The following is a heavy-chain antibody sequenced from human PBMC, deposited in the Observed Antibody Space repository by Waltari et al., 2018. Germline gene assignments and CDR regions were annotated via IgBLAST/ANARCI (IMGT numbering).Heavy chain of an antibody. V-gene: IGHV3-74*01. CDR2: FNSDGSGT. D-gene: IGHD3-10*02. J-gene: IGHJ4*02. CDR3: GRREGSVTSVRGIDQ. Sequence: EVQLVESGGGLVQPGGSLRLTCAASGFNLGSPWMHWVRQAPGTVLGGVSRFNSDGSGTGYACSVKCLFTIARDNARNTLYLLSNSLSAEDTALYYCGRREGSVTSVRGIDQWGQGTLVTVSS. CDR1: GFNLGSPW.